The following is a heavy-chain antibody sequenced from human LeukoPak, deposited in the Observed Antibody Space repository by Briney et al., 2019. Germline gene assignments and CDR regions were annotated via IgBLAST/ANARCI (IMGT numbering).Heavy chain of an antibody. CDR2: ISAYNGNT. Sequence: ASVKVSCKASGYTFTSYGISWVRQAPGQGLEWMGWISAYNGNTNYAQKLQGRVTMTTDTSTSTAYMELRSLRSDDTAVYYCARDVGFGEILNWFDPWGQGTLVTVSS. CDR3: ARDVGFGEILNWFDP. CDR1: GYTFTSYG. J-gene: IGHJ5*02. V-gene: IGHV1-18*01. D-gene: IGHD3-10*01.